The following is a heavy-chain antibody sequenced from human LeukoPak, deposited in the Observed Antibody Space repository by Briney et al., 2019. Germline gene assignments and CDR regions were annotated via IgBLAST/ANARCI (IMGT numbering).Heavy chain of an antibody. CDR2: INSGGSGT. CDR1: GFPLSSYW. D-gene: IGHD7-27*01. CDR3: ASSLGPLPHY. Sequence: PGGSLRLSCAASGFPLSSYWMHWVRRAPGKGLVWVSRINSGGSGTSYADSVEGRFTISRDNVKNTLYLQMNSLRAEDTAVYYCASSLGPLPHYWGQGTLVTVSS. J-gene: IGHJ4*02. V-gene: IGHV3-74*01.